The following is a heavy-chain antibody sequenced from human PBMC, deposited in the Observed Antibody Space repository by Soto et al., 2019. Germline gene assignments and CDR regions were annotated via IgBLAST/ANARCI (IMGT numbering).Heavy chain of an antibody. Sequence: DVQLLESGGGLAQRGGSLRLSCAASGFSFSTYGMTWVRQAPGKELEWVSYGGSGGSTYYADSVKGRFTISSDNSKNTLYLQMNSLRAEDTAVYYCVKFRGRAYHYYYMDVWGNGTTVTVSS. CDR1: GFSFSTYG. D-gene: IGHD3-16*01. V-gene: IGHV3-23*01. J-gene: IGHJ6*03. CDR2: YGGSGGST. CDR3: VKFRGRAYHYYYMDV.